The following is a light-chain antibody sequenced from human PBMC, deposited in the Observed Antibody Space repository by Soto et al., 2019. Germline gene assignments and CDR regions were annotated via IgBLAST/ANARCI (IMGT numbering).Light chain of an antibody. CDR3: QSYDSRSLV. V-gene: IGLV1-40*01. J-gene: IGLJ3*02. Sequence: QSVLTQPPSVSGAPGQRVTISCTGNSSNIGAGYDVHWYQQLPGTAPKLLIYGNINRPSGVPDRFSGSKSGTSASLAITGLQAEDEADFYCQSYDSRSLVFGGGTKVTVL. CDR1: SSNIGAGYD. CDR2: GNI.